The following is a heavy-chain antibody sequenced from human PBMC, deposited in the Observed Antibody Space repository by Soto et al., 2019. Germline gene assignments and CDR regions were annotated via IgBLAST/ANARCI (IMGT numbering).Heavy chain of an antibody. Sequence: ASVKVSCKASGYTSADFGISWVPQAPGQGLEWMGWVSGNNGVSNPAPKVQGRITMTLDTSTGVSYMALRSLRSDDTAIYYCVRDQKYPRVNGNWFESWGQGTMVTVSS. J-gene: IGHJ5*01. CDR2: VSGNNGVS. V-gene: IGHV1-18*04. CDR3: VRDQKYPRVNGNWFES. D-gene: IGHD2-2*01. CDR1: GYTSADFG.